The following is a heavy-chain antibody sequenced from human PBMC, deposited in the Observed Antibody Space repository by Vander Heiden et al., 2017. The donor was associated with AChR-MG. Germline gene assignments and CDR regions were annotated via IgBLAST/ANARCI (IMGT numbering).Heavy chain of an antibody. V-gene: IGHV3-48*02. D-gene: IGHD2-2*01. CDR3: ARVCSSSCSSRSRWWMDV. CDR1: GFTFSSYS. Sequence: EVQLVESGGGLVQPGGSLRLSCVASGFTFSSYSINWVRQAPGKGLEWVSYISDGGSTRYYADSVKGRFIISRDNAKNSLYLQMNSLRDEDTAVYYCARVCSSSCSSRSRWWMDVWGQGTTVTVSS. CDR2: ISDGGSTR. J-gene: IGHJ6*02.